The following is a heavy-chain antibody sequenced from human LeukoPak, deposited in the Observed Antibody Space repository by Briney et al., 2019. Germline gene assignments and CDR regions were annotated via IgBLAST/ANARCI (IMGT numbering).Heavy chain of an antibody. CDR2: ISYDGSNK. Sequence: GGSLRLSCAASGFTFSSYAMHWVRQAPGKGLEWVAVISYDGSNKYYADSVKGRFTISRDNSKNTLYLQMNSLRVEDTAVYYCVRGWGSNVYASAFDVWGQGTMVTVSS. CDR1: GFTFSSYA. D-gene: IGHD3-16*01. V-gene: IGHV3-30*04. J-gene: IGHJ3*01. CDR3: VRGWGSNVYASAFDV.